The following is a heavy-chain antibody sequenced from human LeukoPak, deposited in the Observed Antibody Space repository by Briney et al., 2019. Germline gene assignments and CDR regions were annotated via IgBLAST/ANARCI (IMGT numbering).Heavy chain of an antibody. V-gene: IGHV3-23*01. CDR3: AKRAAVTATRYFDS. CDR2: IGGDSISI. D-gene: IGHD2-21*02. CDR1: GFSFRNYA. J-gene: IGHJ4*02. Sequence: PGGSLRLSCAASGFSFRNYAMNWVRQAPEKGLEWVSGIGGDSISIHYADSVKGRFTISRDNSKNTLYLQMNSLRAEDTAVYYCAKRAAVTATRYFDSWGQGTLVTVSS.